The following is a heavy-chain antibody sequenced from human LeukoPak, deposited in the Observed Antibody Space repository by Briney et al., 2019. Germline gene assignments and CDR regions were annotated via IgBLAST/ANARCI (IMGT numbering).Heavy chain of an antibody. CDR1: GFTFSSYA. CDR2: ISYDGSNK. Sequence: GRSLRLSCAASGFTFSSYAMHWVRQAPGKGLEWVAVISYDGSNKHYADSVKGRFTISRDNSKNTLYLQMNSLRAEDTAVYYCARAGDGDQVDAFDIWGQGTMVTVSS. D-gene: IGHD4-17*01. CDR3: ARAGDGDQVDAFDI. V-gene: IGHV3-30-3*01. J-gene: IGHJ3*02.